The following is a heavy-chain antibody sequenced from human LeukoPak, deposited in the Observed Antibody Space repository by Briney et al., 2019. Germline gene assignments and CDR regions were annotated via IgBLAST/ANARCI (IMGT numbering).Heavy chain of an antibody. V-gene: IGHV3-30-3*01. J-gene: IGHJ4*02. CDR1: GFTFSSYA. CDR2: ISYDGSNK. Sequence: PGRSLRLSCAASGFTFSSYAMHWVRQAPGKGLEWVAVISYDGSNKYYADSVKGRFTISRDNSKNTLYLQMNSLRAEDTAVYYCAKDSPVLTYWGQGTLVTVSS. CDR3: AKDSPVLTY.